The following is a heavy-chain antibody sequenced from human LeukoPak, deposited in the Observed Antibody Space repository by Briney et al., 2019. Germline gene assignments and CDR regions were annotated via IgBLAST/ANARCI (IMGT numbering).Heavy chain of an antibody. CDR2: ISSTSGSTI. CDR3: ARRYCSSTSCLLDY. J-gene: IGHJ4*02. CDR1: GFTFSGQY. Sequence: GGSLRLSCVGSGFTFSGQYMNWVRQAPGKGLEWVSYISSTSGSTIYYADSVKGRFTISRDNAKNSLYLQMNSLRAEDTAVYYCARRYCSSTSCLLDYWGQGTLVTVSS. D-gene: IGHD2-2*01. V-gene: IGHV3-48*03.